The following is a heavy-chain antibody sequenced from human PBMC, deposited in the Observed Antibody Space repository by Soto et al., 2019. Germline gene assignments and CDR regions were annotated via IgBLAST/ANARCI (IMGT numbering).Heavy chain of an antibody. V-gene: IGHV3-30*18. CDR2: ISYDGSNK. J-gene: IGHJ6*02. CDR1: GFTLGSYG. D-gene: IGHD1-26*01. CDR3: AKDLWGGSVPYYYYGMDV. Sequence: PGGSLRLSCAASGFTLGSYGMHWVRQAPGKGLEWVAVISYDGSNKYYADSVKGRFTISRDNSKNTLYLQMNGLRAEDTAVYYCAKDLWGGSVPYYYYGMDVWGQGTTVTVSS.